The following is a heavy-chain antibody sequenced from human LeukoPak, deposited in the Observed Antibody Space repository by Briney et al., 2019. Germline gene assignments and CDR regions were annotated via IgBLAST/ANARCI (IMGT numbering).Heavy chain of an antibody. Sequence: NPSETLSLTCAVYGGSFSNYYWSWLRQPPGKGLEWIGEINHSGSTNYNPSLKSRVTISVDTSKNQFSLKFSSVTAADTAVYYCARGRSRGVPHYFDYWGQGTLVTVSS. V-gene: IGHV4-34*01. CDR1: GGSFSNYY. J-gene: IGHJ4*02. D-gene: IGHD3-10*01. CDR3: ARGRSRGVPHYFDY. CDR2: INHSGST.